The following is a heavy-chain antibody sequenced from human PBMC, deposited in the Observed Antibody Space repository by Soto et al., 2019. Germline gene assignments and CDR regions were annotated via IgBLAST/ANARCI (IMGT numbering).Heavy chain of an antibody. J-gene: IGHJ6*02. CDR3: ARAGKYYYGSGSPYYYGMDV. V-gene: IGHV1-18*04. CDR2: ISGYNGNT. CDR1: GYTFTSYG. D-gene: IGHD3-10*01. Sequence: ASVKVSCKASGYTFTSYGVSWVRQAPGQGLEWMGWISGYNGNTNYAQKLQGRVTMTTDTSTSTAYMELRSLRSDDTAVYYCARAGKYYYGSGSPYYYGMDVWGQGITVTVSS.